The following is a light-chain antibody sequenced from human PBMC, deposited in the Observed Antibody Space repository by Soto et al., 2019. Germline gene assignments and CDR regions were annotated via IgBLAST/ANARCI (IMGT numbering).Light chain of an antibody. CDR1: QSISNY. Sequence: DIQMTQSPSSLSASVGDRVTITCRASQSISNYLNWYQQKPGKAPNLLIFTASTLYNGVPSRFRGSGSGTNFTLTISGLQPEDFATYYCQQSYSTLEWTFGQGTKLEVK. CDR3: QQSYSTLEWT. CDR2: TAS. V-gene: IGKV1-39*01. J-gene: IGKJ1*01.